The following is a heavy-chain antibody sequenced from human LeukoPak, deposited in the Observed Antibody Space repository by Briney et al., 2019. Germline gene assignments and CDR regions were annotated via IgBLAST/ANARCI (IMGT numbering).Heavy chain of an antibody. J-gene: IGHJ6*03. CDR2: IFYNEGT. D-gene: IGHD3-10*01. CDR1: SGSFRTYY. V-gene: IGHV4-59*01. Sequence: SETLSLTCTVSSGSFRTYYWSWIRQPPGKGLEWIGYIFYNEGTSYNPSLKSRVTISVDTSNNQLSLKVNSVTAADTAMYYCARERTRRGFGYYYYMDVWGKGTTVTISS. CDR3: ARERTRRGFGYYYYMDV.